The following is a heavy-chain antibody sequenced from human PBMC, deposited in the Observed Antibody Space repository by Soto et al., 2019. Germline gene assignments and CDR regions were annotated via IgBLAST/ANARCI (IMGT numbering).Heavy chain of an antibody. Sequence: SETLSLTCAVSGGSISSGGYSWSWIRQPPVKGLEWIGYIYHSGSTYYNPSLKSRVTISVDTSKNQFSLKLSSVTAADTAVYYCARVRREGYNWDFDYWGQGTLVTVSS. CDR3: ARVRREGYNWDFDY. CDR2: IYHSGST. V-gene: IGHV4-30-2*01. CDR1: GGSISSGGYS. J-gene: IGHJ4*02. D-gene: IGHD5-12*01.